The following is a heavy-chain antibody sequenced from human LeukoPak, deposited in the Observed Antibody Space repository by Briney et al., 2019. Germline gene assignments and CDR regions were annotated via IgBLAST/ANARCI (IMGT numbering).Heavy chain of an antibody. D-gene: IGHD4-17*01. CDR3: ARIGYYGDNSH. Sequence: GGSPRLSCAASGFTFSSYNMNWVRQAPGKGLEWVSSISSSSSYIYYADSVKGRFTISRDNAKNSLYLQMNSLRAEDTAVYYCARIGYYGDNSHWGQGTLVTVSS. CDR1: GFTFSSYN. CDR2: ISSSSSYI. V-gene: IGHV3-21*01. J-gene: IGHJ4*02.